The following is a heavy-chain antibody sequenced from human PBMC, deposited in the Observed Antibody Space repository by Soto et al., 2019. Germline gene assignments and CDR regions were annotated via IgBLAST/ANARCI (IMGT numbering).Heavy chain of an antibody. J-gene: IGHJ4*02. Sequence: QPXGSLRLSFAASGFTFNNYAMSWVRQAPGKGLEWVSAISSSGYSTYYADSVKGRFTISRDNSKNTVYLQMNNLRAEDTAVYYCAKGSVVVAAKFDSWGQGTLVTVSS. CDR2: ISSSGYST. CDR3: AKGSVVVAAKFDS. CDR1: GFTFNNYA. V-gene: IGHV3-23*01. D-gene: IGHD2-21*02.